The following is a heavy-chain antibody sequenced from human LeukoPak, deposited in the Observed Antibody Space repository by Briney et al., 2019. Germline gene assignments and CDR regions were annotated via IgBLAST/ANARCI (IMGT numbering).Heavy chain of an antibody. CDR1: GFTFSSYG. D-gene: IGHD1-26*01. V-gene: IGHV3-30*18. Sequence: GGSLRLSCAASGFTFSSYGMHWVRQAPGKGLEWVAVISYDGSNKYYADSVKGRFTISRDNSKNTLYLQMNSLGAEDTAVYYCAKDTFTTEYSGSYYGMDVWGQGTTVTVSS. J-gene: IGHJ6*02. CDR2: ISYDGSNK. CDR3: AKDTFTTEYSGSYYGMDV.